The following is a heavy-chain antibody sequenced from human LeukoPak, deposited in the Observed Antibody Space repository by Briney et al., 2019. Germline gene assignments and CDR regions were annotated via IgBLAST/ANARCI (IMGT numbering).Heavy chain of an antibody. J-gene: IGHJ5*02. D-gene: IGHD3-10*01. CDR2: IKSKTDGGTT. Sequence: GGSLRLSCAASGFTFSNAWMSWVRQAPGKGLEWVGRIKSKTDGGTTDYAAPVKGRFTISRDDSKNTLYLQMNSLKTEDTAVYYCTTDILWFGELYGPNNWFDPWGQGTLVTVSS. CDR3: TTDILWFGELYGPNNWFDP. CDR1: GFTFSNAW. V-gene: IGHV3-15*01.